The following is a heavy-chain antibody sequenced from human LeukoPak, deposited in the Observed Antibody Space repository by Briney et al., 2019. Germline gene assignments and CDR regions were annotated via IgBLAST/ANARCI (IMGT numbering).Heavy chain of an antibody. CDR2: ISYDGSNK. J-gene: IGHJ4*02. Sequence: PGGSLRLSCAASGFTFSSYAMHWVRQAPGKGLEWVAVISYDGSNKYYADSVKGRFTISRDNAKNSLYLQMNSLRAEDTALYYCARGANNIVLMVYAMEYDYWGQGTLVTVSS. CDR1: GFTFSSYA. V-gene: IGHV3-30*04. CDR3: ARGANNIVLMVYAMEYDY. D-gene: IGHD2-8*01.